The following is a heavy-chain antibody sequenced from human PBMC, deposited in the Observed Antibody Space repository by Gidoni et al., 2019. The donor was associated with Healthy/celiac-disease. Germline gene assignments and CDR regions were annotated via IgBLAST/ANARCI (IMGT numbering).Heavy chain of an antibody. CDR1: GFPFSNAW. J-gene: IGHJ6*03. CDR3: TTDDYDFWSGYDYMDV. Sequence: EVQLVAPGGGLVKRWGPLRLSCAAAGFPFSNAWMNWVRQAPAKVLGWVGRIKSKTDGGTTDYAAPVKGRFTISKDDSKNTLYLQMNSVKAEDTAVYYCTTDDYDFWSGYDYMDVWGKGTTVTVSS. V-gene: IGHV3-15*07. D-gene: IGHD3-3*01. CDR2: IKSKTDGGTT.